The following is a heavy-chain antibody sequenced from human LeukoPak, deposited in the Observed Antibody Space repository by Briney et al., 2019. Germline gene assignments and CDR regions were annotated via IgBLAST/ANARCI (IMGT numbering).Heavy chain of an antibody. V-gene: IGHV3-7*01. CDR3: VREGGEDLSGPFDS. J-gene: IGHJ4*02. CDR2: IKQDGNEK. Sequence: GGSLRLSCAVSGFTFSSYYMSWVRQAPGKGLEWVADIKQDGNEKYYVDSVKGRFTISRDNAKNSLLLQMNSLRAEDTAVYYCVREGGEDLSGPFDSWGQGALVTVSS. D-gene: IGHD1-26*01. CDR1: GFTFSSYY.